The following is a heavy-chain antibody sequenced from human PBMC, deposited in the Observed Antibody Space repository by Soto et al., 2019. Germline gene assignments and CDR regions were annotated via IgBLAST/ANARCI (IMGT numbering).Heavy chain of an antibody. CDR3: AKDAGSVCSGGSCSFQAPDH. CDR1: GFTFSSYG. J-gene: IGHJ4*02. D-gene: IGHD2-15*01. Sequence: GGSLRLSCAASGFTFSSYGMHWVRQAPGKGLEWVAVISYDGSNKYHADSVKGRFTISRDNSKNTLYLQMNSLRIDDTAIYYCAKDAGSVCSGGSCSFQAPDHWGQGTRVTVSS. V-gene: IGHV3-30*18. CDR2: ISYDGSNK.